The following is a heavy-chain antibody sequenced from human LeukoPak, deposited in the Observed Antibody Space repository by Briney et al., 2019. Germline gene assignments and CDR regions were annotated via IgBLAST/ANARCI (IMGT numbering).Heavy chain of an antibody. CDR1: GYSISSGYY. CDR3: ARDQGYCSGGSCYWGY. CDR2: IYHSGST. Sequence: SETLSLTCTVSGYSISSGYYWGWIRQPPGKGLEWIGSIYHSGSTYYNPSLKSRVTISVDTSKNQFSLKLSSVTAADTAVYYCARDQGYCSGGSCYWGYWGQGTLVTVSS. V-gene: IGHV4-38-2*02. D-gene: IGHD2-15*01. J-gene: IGHJ4*02.